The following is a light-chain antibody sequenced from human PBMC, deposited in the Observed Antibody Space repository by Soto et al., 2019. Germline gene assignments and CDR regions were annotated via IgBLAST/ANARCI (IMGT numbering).Light chain of an antibody. CDR1: QSVSSY. V-gene: IGKV3-11*01. CDR2: DAS. J-gene: IGKJ1*01. CDR3: QQRSNWPVT. Sequence: EIVLTQSPATLSLSPGEGATLSCRASQSVSSYLTWYQQKPGQAPRLLIYDASNRATGIPARFSGSGSGTDFTLIISSLEPEDFAVYYCQQRSNWPVTFGLGTKVEV.